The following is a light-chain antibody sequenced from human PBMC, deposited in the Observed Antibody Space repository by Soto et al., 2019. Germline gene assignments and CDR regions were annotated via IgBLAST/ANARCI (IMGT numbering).Light chain of an antibody. V-gene: IGKV1-39*01. J-gene: IGKJ1*01. CDR3: QQSYSTPRT. CDR2: AAS. CDR1: QSISNY. Sequence: DIQMTQSPSSLSASVGDRVTITCRASQSISNYLNWYQQKPGKAPKLLIYAASNLQSGVPSRFSGSGSGTDFTLTISSLQPEDFATYYYQQSYSTPRTFGQGTKVEIK.